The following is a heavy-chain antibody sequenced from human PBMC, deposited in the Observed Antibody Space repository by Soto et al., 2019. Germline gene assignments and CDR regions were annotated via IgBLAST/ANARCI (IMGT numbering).Heavy chain of an antibody. CDR2: ISNDGSDK. V-gene: IGHV3-30*03. CDR3: ARAPRGFSAYDAFLQIDS. Sequence: QVQLVESGGGVVQPGRSLRLSCAASESTFSNSGMHWDRQAPGKGLKWVAVISNDGSDKYYADSVKGRFTISRENSKKTLFLQMNSLRPEDTAVYHCARAPRGFSAYDAFLQIDSWGQGTLVTVSS. CDR1: ESTFSNSG. D-gene: IGHD5-12*01. J-gene: IGHJ4*02.